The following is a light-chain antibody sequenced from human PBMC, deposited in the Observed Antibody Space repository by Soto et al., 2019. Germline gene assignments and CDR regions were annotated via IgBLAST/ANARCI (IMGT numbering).Light chain of an antibody. CDR3: CSHAGSNNPFV. CDR1: SSDVGGYNY. V-gene: IGLV2-8*01. J-gene: IGLJ1*01. Sequence: QSALTQPPSASGSPGQSVTISCTGTSSDVGGYNYVSWYQQHPGKAPKVMIYDVGKRPSGVPDRFSGSKSGNTASLTVSGLQAEDEADYYYCSHAGSNNPFVFGTGTKLTVL. CDR2: DVG.